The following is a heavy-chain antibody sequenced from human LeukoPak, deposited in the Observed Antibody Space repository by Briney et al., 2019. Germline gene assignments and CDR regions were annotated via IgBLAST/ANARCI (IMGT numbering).Heavy chain of an antibody. D-gene: IGHD1-20*01. CDR1: GFTFSDHY. Sequence: GGSVRLSCAASGFTFSDHYMDWVRQAPGKGLEWVGRTSNKAKSYTTEYAASVKDRFTISRDDSKNSLYLQMNSLKTEDTAVYYCARVTGAYYFDYWGQGTLVTVSS. CDR2: TSNKAKSYTT. J-gene: IGHJ4*02. CDR3: ARVTGAYYFDY. V-gene: IGHV3-72*01.